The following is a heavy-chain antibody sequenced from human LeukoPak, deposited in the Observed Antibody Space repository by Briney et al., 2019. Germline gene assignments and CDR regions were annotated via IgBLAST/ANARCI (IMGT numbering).Heavy chain of an antibody. CDR1: RFTFSSYW. CDR2: INSDGSST. CDR3: ARVWFGELFRYFDY. V-gene: IGHV3-74*01. D-gene: IGHD3-10*01. J-gene: IGHJ4*02. Sequence: PGGSLRLSCAASRFTFSSYWMHWVRQAPGKGLVWVSRINSDGSSTSYADSVKGRFTISRDNAKNTLYLQMNSLRAEDTAVYYCARVWFGELFRYFDYWGQGTLVTVSS.